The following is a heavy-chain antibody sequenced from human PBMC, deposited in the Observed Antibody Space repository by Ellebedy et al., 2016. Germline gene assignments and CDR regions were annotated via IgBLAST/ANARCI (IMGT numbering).Heavy chain of an antibody. D-gene: IGHD4-17*01. Sequence: SETLSLTCTVSGGSIRSGDYYWSWFRQPPGKGLEWIGYIDYSGITYYNPSLNSRLTISLDTSKNQFSLKLSSVTAADTAVYYCARNRRDSYYGDYLYVDYWGQGTLVTVSS. CDR1: GGSIRSGDYY. J-gene: IGHJ4*02. CDR2: IDYSGIT. CDR3: ARNRRDSYYGDYLYVDY. V-gene: IGHV4-30-4*01.